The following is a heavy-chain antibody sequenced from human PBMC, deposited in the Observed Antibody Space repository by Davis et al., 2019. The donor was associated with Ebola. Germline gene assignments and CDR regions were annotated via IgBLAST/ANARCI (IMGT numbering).Heavy chain of an antibody. CDR2: IYTSGST. V-gene: IGHV4-4*07. J-gene: IGHJ2*01. Sequence: PSETLSLTCTVSGCSISSYYWSWIRQPAGKGLEWIGRIYTSGSTNYNPSLKSRVTITVDTSKNQFSLKLSSVTAADTAVYYCARHNQGSSSWYRLWYFDLWGRGTLVTVSS. CDR1: GCSISSYY. CDR3: ARHNQGSSSWYRLWYFDL. D-gene: IGHD6-13*01.